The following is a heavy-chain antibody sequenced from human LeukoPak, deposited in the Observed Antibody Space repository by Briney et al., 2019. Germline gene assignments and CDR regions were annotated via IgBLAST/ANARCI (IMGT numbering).Heavy chain of an antibody. D-gene: IGHD3-9*01. Sequence: ASVKVSCKASGYTFTAYYVHWVRQAPGQGLEWMGWINPNSGGTNYAQKFQGRVTMTRDTSISTAYMELSSLRSDDTAVYYCARGDHYDVLTGFQTPSHLSGYWGQGTLVTVSS. CDR1: GYTFTAYY. CDR2: INPNSGGT. J-gene: IGHJ4*02. CDR3: ARGDHYDVLTGFQTPSHLSGY. V-gene: IGHV1-2*02.